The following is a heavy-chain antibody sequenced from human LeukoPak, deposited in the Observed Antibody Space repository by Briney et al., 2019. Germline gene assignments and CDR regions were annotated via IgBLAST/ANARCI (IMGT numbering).Heavy chain of an antibody. V-gene: IGHV3-7*01. Sequence: PGGSLRLSCAASGFTFIGNWISWVRQAPGKGLEWVASINTDGSQQHYVDSVKGRFTISRDNTRSSLYLQMHSLGAEDTAVYYCARLLGMVTTFDHWGQGTLVTVSS. CDR3: ARLLGMVTTFDH. CDR1: GFTFIGNW. J-gene: IGHJ4*02. D-gene: IGHD5-24*01. CDR2: INTDGSQQ.